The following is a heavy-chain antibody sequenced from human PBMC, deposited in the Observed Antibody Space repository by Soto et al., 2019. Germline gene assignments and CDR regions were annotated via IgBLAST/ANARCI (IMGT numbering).Heavy chain of an antibody. CDR2: ISSSSSYI. D-gene: IGHD2-15*01. Sequence: GGSLRLSCAASGFTFSSYSMNWVRQAPGKGLEWVSSISSSSSYIYYADSVKGRFTISRDNAKNSLYLQMNSLRAEDTAVYYCARDTPALDYYYYMDVWGKGTTVTVSS. J-gene: IGHJ6*03. V-gene: IGHV3-21*01. CDR1: GFTFSSYS. CDR3: ARDTPALDYYYYMDV.